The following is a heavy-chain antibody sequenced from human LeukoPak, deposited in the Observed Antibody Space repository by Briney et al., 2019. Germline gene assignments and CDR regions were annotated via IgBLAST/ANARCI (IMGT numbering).Heavy chain of an antibody. CDR2: ISASGGST. CDR1: GFTFSSSA. CDR3: AGFYYYGSGRNFDY. D-gene: IGHD3-10*01. J-gene: IGHJ4*02. V-gene: IGHV3-23*01. Sequence: PGGSLRLSCAASGFTFSSSAMSWVRQVPGKGLEWVSGISASGGSTSYADSVRGRFTISRDNSQNTLFLQMNSLRAEDTAVYYCAGFYYYGSGRNFDYWGQGILVTVSS.